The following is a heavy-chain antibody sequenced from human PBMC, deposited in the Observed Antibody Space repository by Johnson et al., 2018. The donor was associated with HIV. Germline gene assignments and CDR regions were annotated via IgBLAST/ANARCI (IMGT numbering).Heavy chain of an antibody. CDR3: ARRAIRDAFDI. V-gene: IGHV3-30-3*01. CDR1: GFTFSRYA. J-gene: IGHJ3*02. CDR2: ISYDGSSK. Sequence: QVQLVESGGGLVQPGGSLRLSCAASGFTFSRYAMHWVRQAPGKGLELVAVISYDGSSKYSADSLTGRFTISRDNAKNSLYLQMNSLRAEDTAVYYCARRAIRDAFDIWGPGTLVTVSS.